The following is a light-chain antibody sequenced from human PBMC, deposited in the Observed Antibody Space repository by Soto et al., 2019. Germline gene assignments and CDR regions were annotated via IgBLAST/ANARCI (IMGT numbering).Light chain of an antibody. J-gene: IGLJ1*01. CDR1: SSNIGSNY. Sequence: QSVLTQPPSASGTPGQRVTISCSGSSSNIGSNYVYWYQQLPGTAPKLLIYRNNQRPSGVPHRFSCSTSGPSASLSISVLRSEDEADCYCAAWDDSLSGYGFRTGTKVTVL. V-gene: IGLV1-47*01. CDR3: AAWDDSLSGYG. CDR2: RNN.